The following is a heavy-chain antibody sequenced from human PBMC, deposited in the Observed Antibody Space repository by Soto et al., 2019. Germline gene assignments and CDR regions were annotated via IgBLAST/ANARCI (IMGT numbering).Heavy chain of an antibody. CDR3: ARVRQGCSANNCYFDP. CDR1: GGSVRAPDW. Sequence: QVHLQESGPGLVAPSGTLSLTCTLSGGSVRAPDWWNWVRQSPDQGLGWIAEVHISGHSNYNPSLRSRVSVSIDSSKNQFYLNLNSVTAADTAIYYCARVRQGCSANNCYFDPWGQGTQVTISS. J-gene: IGHJ5*01. V-gene: IGHV4-4*02. D-gene: IGHD1-1*01. CDR2: VHISGHS.